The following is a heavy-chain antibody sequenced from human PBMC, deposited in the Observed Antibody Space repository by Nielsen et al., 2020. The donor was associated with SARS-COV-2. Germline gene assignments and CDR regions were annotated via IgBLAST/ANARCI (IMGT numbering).Heavy chain of an antibody. V-gene: IGHV6-1*01. CDR3: ARARGAYGDYYYYYYTDV. J-gene: IGHJ6*03. CDR2: TYYRSKWYN. CDR1: GDSFSSSSAA. D-gene: IGHD4-17*01. Sequence: SQTLSLTCAISGDSFSSSSAAWNWIRQSPSRGLEWLGRTYYRSKWYNDYAVSVKSRITINPDTSKNQFSLHLNSVTPEDTAVYYCARARGAYGDYYYYYYTDVWGKGTTVTVSS.